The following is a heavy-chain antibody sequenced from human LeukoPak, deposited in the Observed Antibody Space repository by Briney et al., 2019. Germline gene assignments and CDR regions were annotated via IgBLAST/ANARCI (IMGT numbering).Heavy chain of an antibody. CDR1: GGTFSSYA. D-gene: IGHD4/OR15-4a*01. J-gene: IGHJ3*02. Sequence: ASVKVSCKASGGTFSSYAISWVRQAPGQGLEWMGGIIPIFGTANYAQKFQGRVTITADESTSTAYMELSSLRSEDTAVYYCARVFYYGAGLGAFDIWGQGTMVTVSS. CDR2: IIPIFGTA. V-gene: IGHV1-69*01. CDR3: ARVFYYGAGLGAFDI.